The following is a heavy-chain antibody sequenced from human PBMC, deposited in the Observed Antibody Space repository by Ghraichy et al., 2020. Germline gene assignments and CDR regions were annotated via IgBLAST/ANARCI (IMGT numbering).Heavy chain of an antibody. J-gene: IGHJ4*02. Sequence: TLSLTCAVYGGSFSGYYWNWIRQPPGKGLEWIGEINHSGSTNFNPSLKSRVTISVDTSKNQFSLKLTSVTAADTAVYYCARDRRHSGYENWGQGTLVTVSS. CDR3: ARDRRHSGYEN. D-gene: IGHD5-12*01. V-gene: IGHV4-34*01. CDR1: GGSFSGYY. CDR2: INHSGST.